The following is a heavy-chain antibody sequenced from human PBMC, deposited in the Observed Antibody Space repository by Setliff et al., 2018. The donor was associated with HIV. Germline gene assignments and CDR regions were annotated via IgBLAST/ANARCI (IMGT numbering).Heavy chain of an antibody. D-gene: IGHD3-22*01. J-gene: IGHJ5*02. CDR1: GYTFNTSA. CDR3: ADSSGYYWNWFDP. Sequence: GASVKVSCKTSGYTFNTSAIAWVRQAPGQGLDWVGWISAQNGHTNYAQKFQGRVTITADESTSTAYMELSSLRSEDTAVYYCADSSGYYWNWFDPWGQGTLVTVSS. CDR2: ISAQNGHT. V-gene: IGHV1-18*01.